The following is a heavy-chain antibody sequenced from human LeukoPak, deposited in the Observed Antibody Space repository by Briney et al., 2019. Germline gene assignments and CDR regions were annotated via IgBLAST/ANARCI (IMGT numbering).Heavy chain of an antibody. CDR1: GYTFTDYD. J-gene: IGHJ2*01. D-gene: IGHD3-3*01. V-gene: IGHV1-8*01. CDR2: VNPSLGNT. Sequence: GASVKVSCTTSGYTFTDYDINWVRQATGQGLEWLGRVNPSLGNTVYAQKFQGRVTITRDTSISTVYMELRSLKSEDTAVCYCARGLVTVFGPEGWYFDLWGRGTPVTVSS. CDR3: ARGLVTVFGPEGWYFDL.